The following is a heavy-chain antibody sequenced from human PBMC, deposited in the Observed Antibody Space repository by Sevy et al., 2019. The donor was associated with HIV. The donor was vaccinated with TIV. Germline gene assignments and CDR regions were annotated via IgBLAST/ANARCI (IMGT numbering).Heavy chain of an antibody. D-gene: IGHD3-22*01. CDR1: GFTFSSYE. CDR3: ARNTYYLDTTGFGAFDL. CDR2: ISNSGTSI. V-gene: IGHV3-48*03. J-gene: IGHJ3*01. Sequence: GGSLRLSCAASGFTFSSYEMNWVRQAPGKGLEWVSYISNSGTSIYYSDSVKGRFTISRDNARNSLYLQMKSLRAEDTALYYCARNTYYLDTTGFGAFDLWGQGTLVTVSS.